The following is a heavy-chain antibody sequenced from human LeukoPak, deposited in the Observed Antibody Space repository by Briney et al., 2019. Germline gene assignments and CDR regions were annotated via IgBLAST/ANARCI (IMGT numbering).Heavy chain of an antibody. CDR2: IYSGGST. CDR3: ARGGATITFDY. J-gene: IGHJ4*02. V-gene: IGHV3-66*01. Sequence: GGSLRLSCAASGFTVSSNYMSWVRQAPGKGLEWVSVIYSGGSTYYADSVKGRLTISRDNSKNTLYLQMNSLRAEDTAVYYCARGGATITFDYWGQGTLVTVSS. CDR1: GFTVSSNY. D-gene: IGHD5-24*01.